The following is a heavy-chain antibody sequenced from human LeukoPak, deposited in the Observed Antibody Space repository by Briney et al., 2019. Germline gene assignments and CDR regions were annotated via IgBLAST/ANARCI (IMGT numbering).Heavy chain of an antibody. V-gene: IGHV3-30-3*01. D-gene: IGHD3-3*01. Sequence: PGRSLRLSCAASGFTFSSYAMHWVRQAPGKGLEWVAVISYDGSNKYYADSVKGRFTISRDNSKNTLYLQMNSLRAEDTAVYYCAKDRKMNDFWRPAFDIWGQGTMVTVSS. CDR1: GFTFSSYA. CDR2: ISYDGSNK. CDR3: AKDRKMNDFWRPAFDI. J-gene: IGHJ3*02.